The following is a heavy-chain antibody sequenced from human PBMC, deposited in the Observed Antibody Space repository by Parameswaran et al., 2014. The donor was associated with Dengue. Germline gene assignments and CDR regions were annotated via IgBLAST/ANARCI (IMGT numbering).Heavy chain of an antibody. D-gene: IGHD3-22*01. Sequence: WIRQPPGKGLEWVAVIWFDGSNKYYADSVKDRFTISRDNSKKTVYLQLNSVRVEDTAVYYCARERRRSGYATFDPWGQGTLVTVSS. J-gene: IGHJ5*02. V-gene: IGHV3-33*01. CDR3: ARERRRSGYATFDP. CDR2: IWFDGSNK.